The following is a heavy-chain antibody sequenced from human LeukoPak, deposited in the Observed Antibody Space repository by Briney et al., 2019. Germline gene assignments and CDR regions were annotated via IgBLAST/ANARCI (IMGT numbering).Heavy chain of an antibody. CDR3: ARGGLRRPFDI. Sequence: GGSLRLSCAGSGFTVTSNYMSWVRQAPGQGLEWVSVIYSGGSTYYAGSVRGRFTISRDNSKNTLYLQTNSLRAEDTAVYYCARGGLRRPFDIWGQGTLVTVSS. CDR1: GFTVTSNY. V-gene: IGHV3-53*01. J-gene: IGHJ3*02. D-gene: IGHD5-12*01. CDR2: IYSGGST.